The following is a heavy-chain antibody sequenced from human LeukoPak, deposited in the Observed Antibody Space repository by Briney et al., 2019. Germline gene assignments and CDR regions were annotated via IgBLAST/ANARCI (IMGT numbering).Heavy chain of an antibody. CDR3: ARDRPTGASRVFVVQ. CDR2: MSSGSRYI. Sequence: GGSLRLSCTASGFSFSTYAMTCVRQSPGKGLECISSMSSGSRYIYYADSVRGRFTISRDNTKNSLYLLMNNLRAEDTAIYYCARDRPTGASRVFVVQWGQGTPVTVSS. D-gene: IGHD2-15*01. J-gene: IGHJ4*02. CDR1: GFSFSTYA. V-gene: IGHV3-21*06.